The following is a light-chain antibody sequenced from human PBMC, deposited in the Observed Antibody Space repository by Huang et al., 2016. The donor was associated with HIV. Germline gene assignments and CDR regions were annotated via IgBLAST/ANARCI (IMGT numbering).Light chain of an antibody. CDR3: QQTYTFPA. J-gene: IGKJ1*01. V-gene: IGKV1-39*01. CDR1: QTITTY. Sequence: DIQLTQSPSSLSASVGDRVTTTCRASQTITTYLNWYQQKPGKAPHLLIYGASNLQSGFPSRFSGSGSGTDFTLIISGLQPEDFATYYCQQTYTFPAFGRGTKVEIK. CDR2: GAS.